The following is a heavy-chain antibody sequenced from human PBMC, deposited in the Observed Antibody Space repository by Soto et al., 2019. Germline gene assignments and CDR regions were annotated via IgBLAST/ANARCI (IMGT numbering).Heavy chain of an antibody. V-gene: IGHV1-18*04. D-gene: IGHD2-15*01. CDR2: ISAYNGNT. CDR1: GYTFTSYG. CDR3: ARDKASRWVVVAATFDY. Sequence: QVQLVQSGAEVKKPGASVKVSCKASGYTFTSYGISWVRQAPGQGLEWMGWISAYNGNTNYAQKLQGRVTMTTDTATSTAYGELRSLRSDDTAVYYCARDKASRWVVVAATFDYWGQGTLFTVAS. J-gene: IGHJ4*02.